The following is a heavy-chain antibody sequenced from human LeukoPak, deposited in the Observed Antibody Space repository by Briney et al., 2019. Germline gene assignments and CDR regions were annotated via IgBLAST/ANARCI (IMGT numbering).Heavy chain of an antibody. CDR3: ARVKITMVRGTPRGAFDI. D-gene: IGHD3-10*01. CDR1: GGSFSGYY. CDR2: INHSGST. V-gene: IGHV4-34*01. J-gene: IGHJ3*02. Sequence: PSETLSLTCAVYGGSFSGYYWSWIRQPPGKGLEWIGEINHSGSTNYNPSLKSRVTISVDTSKNQFSLKLSSVTAADTAVYYCARVKITMVRGTPRGAFDIWGQGTMVTVSS.